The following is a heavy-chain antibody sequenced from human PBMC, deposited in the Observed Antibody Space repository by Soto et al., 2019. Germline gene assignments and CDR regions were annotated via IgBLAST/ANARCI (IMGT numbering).Heavy chain of an antibody. CDR3: ARDDHTPYCSGGSCYPTDAFDI. CDR2: MSAYNGNT. CDR1: GYTFTSYG. J-gene: IGHJ3*02. D-gene: IGHD2-15*01. Sequence: QVPLVQSGAEVKKPGASVKVSCKASGYTFTSYGISWVRQAPGQGVEWMGWMSAYNGNTNYAQKLQGRVTMTTDTSTSTAYMELRSLRSDDTALYYCARDDHTPYCSGGSCYPTDAFDIWGQGTMVTVSS. V-gene: IGHV1-18*01.